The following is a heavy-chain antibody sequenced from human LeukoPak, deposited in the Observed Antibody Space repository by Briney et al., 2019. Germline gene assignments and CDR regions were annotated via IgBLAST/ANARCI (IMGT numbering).Heavy chain of an antibody. J-gene: IGHJ3*02. V-gene: IGHV3-23*01. CDR1: GFTFNNFA. CDR3: ARDKIVGATTPRDAFDI. D-gene: IGHD1-26*01. CDR2: ISDSGDKT. Sequence: GGSLRLSCAASGFTFNNFAMSWVRQAPGRGLEWVSAISDSGDKTFYADSVKGRFTISRDNSKNTLYLQMNSLRAEDTAVYYCARDKIVGATTPRDAFDIWGQGTMVTVSS.